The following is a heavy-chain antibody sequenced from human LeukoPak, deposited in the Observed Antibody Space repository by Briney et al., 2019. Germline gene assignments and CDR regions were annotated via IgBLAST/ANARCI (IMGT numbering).Heavy chain of an antibody. CDR2: RCYSGRI. J-gene: IGHJ3*02. CDR1: SGSISSRSYY. Sequence: SETVSLTCTVSSGSISSRSYYWPWIRQAPGRGLEWNGSRCYSGRIYYNPAVKSRVTISVDTSKNQFSLQLSSVTAADTAVYYCARVSYYYDSSCYYRLLAFDIWGQGTMVTVSS. V-gene: IGHV4-39*07. CDR3: ARVSYYYDSSCYYRLLAFDI. D-gene: IGHD3-22*01.